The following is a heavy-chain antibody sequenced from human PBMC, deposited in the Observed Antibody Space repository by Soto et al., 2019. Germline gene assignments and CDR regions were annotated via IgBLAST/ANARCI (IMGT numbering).Heavy chain of an antibody. Sequence: HPGGSLRLSCAASGFTFSYYWMHWVRQATGKGLEWVSAIGTAGDTYYPGSVKGRFTISRENAKNSLYLQMNSLRAGDTAVYYCARGPRITMVRGVILHYYYGMDVWGQGTTVTVSS. J-gene: IGHJ6*02. CDR1: GFTFSYYW. CDR3: ARGPRITMVRGVILHYYYGMDV. V-gene: IGHV3-13*04. CDR2: IGTAGDT. D-gene: IGHD3-10*01.